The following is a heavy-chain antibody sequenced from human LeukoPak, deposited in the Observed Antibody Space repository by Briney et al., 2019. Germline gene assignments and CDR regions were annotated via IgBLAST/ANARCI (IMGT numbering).Heavy chain of an antibody. Sequence: SETLSLTRTVSGGSFGHYYWSWIRQPPGKGLEFLGYVYYTGNTDYSPFLKSRLTISPDTAKNQFSLNLRSVSAADTAIYYCASHRRSHGAEYWGQGTLVTVSS. CDR2: VYYTGNT. D-gene: IGHD5-18*01. CDR1: GGSFGHYY. CDR3: ASHRRSHGAEY. V-gene: IGHV4-59*01. J-gene: IGHJ4*02.